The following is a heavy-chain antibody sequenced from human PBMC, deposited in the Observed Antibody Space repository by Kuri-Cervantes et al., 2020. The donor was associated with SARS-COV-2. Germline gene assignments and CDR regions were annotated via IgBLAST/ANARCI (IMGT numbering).Heavy chain of an antibody. J-gene: IGHJ6*02. CDR2: INSDGSST. V-gene: IGHV3-74*01. Sequence: GESLKISCAASGFTFSSYWMHWVRQAPGKGLAWVSRINSDGSSTSYADSVKGRFTISRDNAKNTLYLQMNSLRAEDTAVYYCATLDGMDVWGQGTTVTVSS. CDR3: ATLDGMDV. CDR1: GFTFSSYW.